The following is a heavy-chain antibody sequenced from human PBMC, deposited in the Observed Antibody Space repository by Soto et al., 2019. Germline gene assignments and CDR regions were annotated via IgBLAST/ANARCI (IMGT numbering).Heavy chain of an antibody. J-gene: IGHJ4*01. Sequence: WGSLRLSCAASGFIFCNFALYWVRRAPGKGLEWVSSIRQSGDRSSYADSAKGRFTISRDNSKNTLYLQMNGLRLDDTAVYYCVTAVRTRLDNWGPGTRVTVSS. D-gene: IGHD3-10*01. CDR3: VTAVRTRLDN. V-gene: IGHV3-23*01. CDR2: IRQSGDRS. CDR1: GFIFCNFA.